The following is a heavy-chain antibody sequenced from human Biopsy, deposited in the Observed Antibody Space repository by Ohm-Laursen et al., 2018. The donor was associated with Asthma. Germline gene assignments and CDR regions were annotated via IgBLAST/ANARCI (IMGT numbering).Heavy chain of an antibody. D-gene: IGHD5-12*01. J-gene: IGHJ4*02. CDR3: ARARSGNYFDY. Sequence: SLRLSCAAPGFTFSDHYMSWIRQAPGKGLEWVSYISTGGTTINYADSVKGRFTISRDNAKNSLYLQLNSLRAGDTAVYYCARARSGNYFDYWGQGTLVTVSS. CDR2: ISTGGTTI. V-gene: IGHV3-11*01. CDR1: GFTFSDHY.